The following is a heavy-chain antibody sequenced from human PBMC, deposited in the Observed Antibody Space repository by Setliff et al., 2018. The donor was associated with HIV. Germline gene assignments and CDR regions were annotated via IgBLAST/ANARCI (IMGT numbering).Heavy chain of an antibody. V-gene: IGHV4-38-2*02. CDR2: IYHTGSS. CDR1: GFSISSRYY. D-gene: IGHD3-22*01. J-gene: IGHJ4*02. CDR3: ARDVLDLVISVCGF. Sequence: SETLSLTCDVSGFSISSRYYWGWIRQSPGKGLEWIGNIYHTGSSYYNPSLNDRATXXLDTSKNQFSLKLTSVTAAATAVYYCARDVLDLVISVCGFWGQGIPVTVSS.